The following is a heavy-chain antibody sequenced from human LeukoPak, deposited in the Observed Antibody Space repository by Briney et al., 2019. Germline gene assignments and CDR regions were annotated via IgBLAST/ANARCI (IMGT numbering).Heavy chain of an antibody. V-gene: IGHV3-21*06. CDR2: ISSSSDYI. CDR1: EFTFRTYS. J-gene: IGHJ4*02. CDR3: AKGSLVRGVIITIDY. Sequence: PGGSLRLSCAASEFTFRTYSMNWVRQAPGKGLEWVSSISSSSDYIYYADSVKGRFTISRDNAKNSMYLQMNSLRAEDTAVYYCAKGSLVRGVIITIDYWGQGTLVTVSS. D-gene: IGHD3-10*01.